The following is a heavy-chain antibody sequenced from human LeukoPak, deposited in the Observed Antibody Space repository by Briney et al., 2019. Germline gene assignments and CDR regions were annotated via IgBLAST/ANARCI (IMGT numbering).Heavy chain of an antibody. V-gene: IGHV3-21*01. CDR3: ARAGDRASSAWLGESWFDP. CDR2: IISSSSYI. J-gene: IGHJ5*02. Sequence: PGGALRLPFAASGFPFSNYSMNWGRQAPGKGLEGGSSIISSSSYIYYADSVKGRFTISRDNAKNSLYLQMNSLRAEDTAVYYCARAGDRASSAWLGESWFDPWGQGTLVTVSS. CDR1: GFPFSNYS. D-gene: IGHD3-10*01.